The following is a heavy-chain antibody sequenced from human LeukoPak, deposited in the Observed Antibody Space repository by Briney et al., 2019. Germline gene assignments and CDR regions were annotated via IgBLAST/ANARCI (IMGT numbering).Heavy chain of an antibody. CDR3: ARDQGAWDILTGHAYAFDI. CDR1: GYSISSGYY. Sequence: PSETLSLTCTVSGYSISSGYYWGWIRQPPGKGLEWIGSIYHSGSTYYNPSLKSRVTISIDTSKNQFSLKLSSVTAADTAVYYCARDQGAWDILTGHAYAFDIWGQGTMVTVSS. V-gene: IGHV4-38-2*02. CDR2: IYHSGST. D-gene: IGHD3-9*01. J-gene: IGHJ3*02.